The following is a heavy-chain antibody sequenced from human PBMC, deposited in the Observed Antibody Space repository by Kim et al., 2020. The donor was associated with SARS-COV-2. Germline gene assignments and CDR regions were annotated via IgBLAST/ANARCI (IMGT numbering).Heavy chain of an antibody. J-gene: IGHJ4*02. CDR1: GFTFSSYA. CDR2: ISGSGGST. Sequence: GGSLRLSCAASGFTFSSYAMSWVRQAPGKGLEWVSAISGSGGSTYYADSVKGRFTISRDNSKNTLYLQMNSLRAEDTAVYYCAKGFLGVVADLVPPPPRFGFDYWGQGTLVTVSS. D-gene: IGHD3-16*01. CDR3: AKGFLGVVADLVPPPPRFGFDY. V-gene: IGHV3-23*01.